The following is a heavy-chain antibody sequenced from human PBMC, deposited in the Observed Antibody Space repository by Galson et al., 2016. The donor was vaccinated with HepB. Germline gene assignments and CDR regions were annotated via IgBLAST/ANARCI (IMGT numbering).Heavy chain of an antibody. CDR2: ISDSGRT. Sequence: TLSLTCSVSGGSTSSGDNHWSWIRQPPGKGLAWIGYISDSGRTHYNPSLKSRVTISLDASKNQFSLTLTSVTAADTAVYYCARAYGNYEGYSIDSWGQGTLVTVSS. V-gene: IGHV4-30-4*01. CDR3: ARAYGNYEGYSIDS. CDR1: GGSTSSGDNH. J-gene: IGHJ4*02. D-gene: IGHD4-11*01.